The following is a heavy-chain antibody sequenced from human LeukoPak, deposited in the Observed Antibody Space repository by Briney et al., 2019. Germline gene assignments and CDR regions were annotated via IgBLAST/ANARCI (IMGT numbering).Heavy chain of an antibody. CDR3: TTGIVVVPAATPENYYYMDV. CDR1: GYTFTSYD. V-gene: IGHV1-18*01. J-gene: IGHJ6*03. CDR2: ISAYNGNT. Sequence: EASVKVSCKASGYTFTSYDISWVRQAPGQGLEWMGWISAYNGNTNYAQKLQGRVTMTTDTSTSTAYMELRSLRSDDTAVYYCTTGIVVVPAATPENYYYMDVWGKGTTVTVSS. D-gene: IGHD2-2*01.